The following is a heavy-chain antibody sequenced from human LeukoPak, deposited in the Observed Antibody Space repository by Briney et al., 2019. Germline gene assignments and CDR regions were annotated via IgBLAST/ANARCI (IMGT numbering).Heavy chain of an antibody. CDR1: GGSISSYY. Sequence: SETLSLTCTVSGGSISSYYWSWIRQPPGKGLEWIGYIYYSGSTNYNPSLKSRVTISVDTSKNQFSLKLSSVTAADTAVYYCARGRDDGDWFDPWGQGTLVTVSS. CDR3: ARGRDDGDWFDP. D-gene: IGHD3-16*01. J-gene: IGHJ5*02. CDR2: IYYSGST. V-gene: IGHV4-59*01.